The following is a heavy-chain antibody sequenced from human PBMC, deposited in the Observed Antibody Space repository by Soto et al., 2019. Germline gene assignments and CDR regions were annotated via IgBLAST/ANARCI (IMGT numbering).Heavy chain of an antibody. J-gene: IGHJ4*02. Sequence: SETLSLACTVSGYSINSYYWSWIRQPPGKGLEWIGYIYYTGRTTYNPSLKSRVTISIDTSRTQLFLHLNSVTAADTAMYYCARYDTAGYSLAIWGQGTLVT. CDR3: ARYDTAGYSLAI. D-gene: IGHD3-22*01. CDR1: GYSINSYY. CDR2: IYYTGRT. V-gene: IGHV4-59*01.